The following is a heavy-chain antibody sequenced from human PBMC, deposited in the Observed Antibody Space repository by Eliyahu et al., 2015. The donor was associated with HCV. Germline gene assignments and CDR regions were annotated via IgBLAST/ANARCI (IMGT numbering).Heavy chain of an antibody. D-gene: IGHD1-26*01. V-gene: IGHV3-23*01. CDR2: ISGSGDST. Sequence: EVQLLESGGGLVQPGGSXRXSCAASGFAXSTYAMSWVRQAPGKGLEWVSAISGSGDSTYYADSVKGRFTISRDNSKNTLYLQMNSLRAEDTAVYYCAEGGGVGATGDFDYWGQGTLVTVSS. J-gene: IGHJ4*02. CDR1: GFAXSTYA. CDR3: AEGGGVGATGDFDY.